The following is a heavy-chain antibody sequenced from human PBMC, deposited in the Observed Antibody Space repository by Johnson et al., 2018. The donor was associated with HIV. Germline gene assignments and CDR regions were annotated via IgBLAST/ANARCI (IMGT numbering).Heavy chain of an antibody. J-gene: IGHJ3*02. V-gene: IGHV3-11*04. CDR3: AIDYLVGPTGGYI. CDR1: GFTFSDYY. D-gene: IGHD1-26*01. CDR2: ISTSGSTL. Sequence: QVQLVESGGGVVQPGRSLRLSCAASGFTFSDYYMSWIRQAPGKGLEWVSYISTSGSTLYYAVSVKGRFTISRDHAKNSLSLQMNSLRAEDTAVYYCAIDYLVGPTGGYIWGQGTMVTVSS.